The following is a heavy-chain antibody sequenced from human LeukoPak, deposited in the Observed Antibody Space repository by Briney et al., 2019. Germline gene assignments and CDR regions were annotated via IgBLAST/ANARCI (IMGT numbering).Heavy chain of an antibody. CDR3: AKARLRLGELSCFDY. D-gene: IGHD3-16*02. CDR2: ISGSGGST. Sequence: GGSLRLSCAASGFTFSSYAMSWVRQAPGKGLEWVSAISGSGGSTYYADSVKGRFTISRDNSKNTLYLQMNSLRAEDTAVYYCAKARLRLGELSCFDYWGQGTLVTVSS. J-gene: IGHJ4*02. CDR1: GFTFSSYA. V-gene: IGHV3-23*01.